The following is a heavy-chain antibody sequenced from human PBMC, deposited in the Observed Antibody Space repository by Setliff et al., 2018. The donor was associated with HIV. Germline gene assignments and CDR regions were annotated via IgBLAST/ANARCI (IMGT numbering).Heavy chain of an antibody. V-gene: IGHV4-34*11. D-gene: IGHD2-15*01. Sequence: PSETLSLTCAVYGGSFSGYSWSWIRQPPGKGLEWIGHIYSSGSAEYNPSLKSRVTMSVDASKSQVSLRLSSVTAADTAMYYCAREYYRSGGYYSGWKYYYMDVWGKGTTVTVSS. CDR3: AREYYRSGGYYSGWKYYYMDV. CDR2: IYSSGSA. J-gene: IGHJ6*03. CDR1: GGSFSGYS.